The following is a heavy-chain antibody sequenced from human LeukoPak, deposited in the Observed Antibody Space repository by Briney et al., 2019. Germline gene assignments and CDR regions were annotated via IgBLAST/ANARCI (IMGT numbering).Heavy chain of an antibody. D-gene: IGHD6-19*01. CDR1: GFTFSNFD. J-gene: IGHJ4*02. CDR3: ARGRGDQWLDPFYY. Sequence: GGSLRLSCAASGFTFSNFDMHWVRQVTGQGLEWVSAIGAAGETNYADSVKGRFTISRENAKNSLYLQMETLRAGDTALYFCARGRGDQWLDPFYYWGQGVLVTVSS. V-gene: IGHV3-13*01. CDR2: IGAAGET.